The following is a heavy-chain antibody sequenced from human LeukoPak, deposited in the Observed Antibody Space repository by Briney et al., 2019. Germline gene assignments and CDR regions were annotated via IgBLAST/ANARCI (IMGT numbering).Heavy chain of an antibody. CDR2: IYPGDSDT. Sequence: GESLRISCKGSGCSFTTYWIGWVRQMPGKGLEWMGIIYPGDSDTRYSPSFQGQVTISADKSISTAYLQWSSLKASYTAMYYCARCYGGNSRAFDIWGQGTMVTVSS. J-gene: IGHJ3*02. V-gene: IGHV5-51*01. CDR1: GCSFTTYW. CDR3: ARCYGGNSRAFDI. D-gene: IGHD4-23*01.